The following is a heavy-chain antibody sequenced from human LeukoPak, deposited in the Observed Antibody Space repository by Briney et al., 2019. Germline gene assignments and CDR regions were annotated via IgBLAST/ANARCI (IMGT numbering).Heavy chain of an antibody. Sequence: GGSLRLSCAASGFTFSSYAMSWVRQAPGKGLEWVSAISGSGGSTNYADSVKGRFTISRDNSNNTLYVQMNSLRAEDTAVYYCAKTPVLRFMEWPHMYYFDYWGQGTLVTVSS. D-gene: IGHD3-3*01. CDR3: AKTPVLRFMEWPHMYYFDY. V-gene: IGHV3-23*01. CDR1: GFTFSSYA. J-gene: IGHJ4*02. CDR2: ISGSGGST.